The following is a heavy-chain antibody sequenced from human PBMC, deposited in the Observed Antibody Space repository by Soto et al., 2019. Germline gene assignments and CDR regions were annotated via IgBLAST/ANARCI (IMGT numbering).Heavy chain of an antibody. J-gene: IGHJ6*02. V-gene: IGHV3-30*18. CDR3: AKGGTSYGMDV. CDR1: GITFKTYG. CDR2: ISYDGNNK. Sequence: GGSLRLSCAASGITFKTYGMHWVRQAPGKGLEWVAVISYDGNNKFYADSVKGRFTISRDNSKNTLYLQMSSLRAEDTAMYYCAKGGTSYGMDVWGQGTTVTVSS.